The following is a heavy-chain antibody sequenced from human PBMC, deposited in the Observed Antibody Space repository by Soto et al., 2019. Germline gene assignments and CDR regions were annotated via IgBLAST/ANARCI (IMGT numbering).Heavy chain of an antibody. CDR1: GGSISSSSYY. CDR3: ASQPYSYNFDY. Sequence: TLSLTCTVSGGSISSSSYYWGWIRQPPGKGLEWIGSIYYSGSTYYNPSLKSRVTISVDTSKNQFSLKLSSVTAADTAVYYCASQPYSYNFDYWGQGTLVTVSS. V-gene: IGHV4-39*01. CDR2: IYYSGST. D-gene: IGHD5-18*01. J-gene: IGHJ4*02.